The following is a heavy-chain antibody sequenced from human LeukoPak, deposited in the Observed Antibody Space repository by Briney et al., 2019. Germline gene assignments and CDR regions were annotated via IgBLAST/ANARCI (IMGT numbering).Heavy chain of an antibody. CDR3: ASYDSSGYYRYFDY. V-gene: IGHV3-23*01. J-gene: IGHJ4*02. CDR2: ISGSGGST. CDR1: GFTFRSYA. Sequence: GGSLRLSCAASGFTFRSYAMSWVRQAPGKGLEWVSAISGSGGSTDYADSVKGRFTISRDNSKNTLYMQMNSLRAEDTAVYYCASYDSSGYYRYFDYWGQGTLVTVSS. D-gene: IGHD3-22*01.